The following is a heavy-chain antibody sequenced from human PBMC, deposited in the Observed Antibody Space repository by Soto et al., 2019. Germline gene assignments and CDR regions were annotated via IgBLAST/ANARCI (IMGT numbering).Heavy chain of an antibody. J-gene: IGHJ4*02. Sequence: QLLLQESGPGLVRPSDTLSLTCTVSGGSLNSPSYYWGWIRQPPGKGLDWIASIHYTGTTYYKSTLKSRLTISSDTSKNQFSLTLTSVTAADTAIYYCARKSRWSAMYYFDYWGQGTLVTVPS. D-gene: IGHD3-16*01. CDR3: ARKSRWSAMYYFDY. CDR2: IHYTGTT. V-gene: IGHV4-39*01. CDR1: GGSLNSPSYY.